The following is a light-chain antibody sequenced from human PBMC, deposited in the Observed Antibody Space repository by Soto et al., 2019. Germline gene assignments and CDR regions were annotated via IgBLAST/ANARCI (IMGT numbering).Light chain of an antibody. CDR1: SSDVGGYKY. J-gene: IGLJ3*02. Sequence: QSVLTQPASVSGSPGQSITISCTGTSSDVGGYKYVSWYQQPPGKAPNLMIYEVSHRPSGVSNRFSGSKSGNTSSLTISGLQADDEADDYCSSSTSSSTINCVFGAGTKLTVL. CDR2: EVS. CDR3: SSSTSSSTINCV. V-gene: IGLV2-14*01.